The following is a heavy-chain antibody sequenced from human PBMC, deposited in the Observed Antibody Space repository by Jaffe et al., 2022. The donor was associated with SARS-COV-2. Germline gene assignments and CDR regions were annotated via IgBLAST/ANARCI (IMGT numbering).Heavy chain of an antibody. CDR1: GFTFSSYW. CDR3: AREYFWSGYRGWFDP. J-gene: IGHJ5*02. D-gene: IGHD3-3*01. V-gene: IGHV3-7*01. CDR2: IKQDGSEK. Sequence: EVQLVESGGGLVQPGGSLRLSCAASGFTFSSYWMSWVRQAPGKGLEWVANIKQDGSEKYYVDSVKGRFTISRDNAKNSLYLQMNSLRAEDTAVYYCAREYFWSGYRGWFDPWGQGTLVTVSS.